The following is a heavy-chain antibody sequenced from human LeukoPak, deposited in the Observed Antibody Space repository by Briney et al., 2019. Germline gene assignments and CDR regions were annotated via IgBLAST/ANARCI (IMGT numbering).Heavy chain of an antibody. CDR1: GFTFSSYG. V-gene: IGHV3-33*01. Sequence: GGSLRLSCAASGFTFSSYGMHWVRQATGKGLEWVAVIWYDGSNKYYADSVKGRFTISRDNSKNTLYLQMNSLRAEDTAVYYCARDCSSTSCFDYWGQGTLVTVSS. CDR3: ARDCSSTSCFDY. J-gene: IGHJ4*02. CDR2: IWYDGSNK. D-gene: IGHD2-2*01.